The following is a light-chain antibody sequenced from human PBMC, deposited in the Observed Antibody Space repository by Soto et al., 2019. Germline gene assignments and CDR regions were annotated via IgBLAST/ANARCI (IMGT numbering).Light chain of an antibody. Sequence: IVVTQSPGTLSLSPGERATLSCRASQSISTTYLAWYQQRPGQAPRLLIYGTSSRATGIPDRFSGSGSATDFTLTINRLEPEDFALYYCQQYNSFSLTFGGGTKVEIK. V-gene: IGKV3-20*01. J-gene: IGKJ4*01. CDR1: QSISTTY. CDR2: GTS. CDR3: QQYNSFSLT.